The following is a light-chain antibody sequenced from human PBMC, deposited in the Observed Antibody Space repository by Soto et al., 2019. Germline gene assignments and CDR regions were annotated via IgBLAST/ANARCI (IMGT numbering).Light chain of an antibody. J-gene: IGLJ1*01. CDR3: SSYTSSSSYV. CDR2: EVS. CDR1: SSDVGGYNY. Sequence: QSALTQPASVSGSPGQSITISCTGTSSDVGGYNYVSWYQQHPGKAPKLMIYEVSNRPSGLSNRFSVSKSGNTASLTISGLQAEDEADYYCSSYTSSSSYVFGTGTKVTAL. V-gene: IGLV2-14*01.